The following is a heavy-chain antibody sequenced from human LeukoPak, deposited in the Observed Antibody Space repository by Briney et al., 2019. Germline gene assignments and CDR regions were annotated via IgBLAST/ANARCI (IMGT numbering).Heavy chain of an antibody. CDR1: GFSFTGYF. D-gene: IGHD3-3*01. V-gene: IGHV1-2*02. Sequence: ASVKVSCKASGFSFTGYFMHWGRQGLGAGGEWMGWIYPNRDGSIYAEKFQGRFTMTRDTSISTAYMELSRLRSDDTAVYYCARKRGVGVDTNAFDIWGQGTMVSLCS. CDR2: IYPNRDGS. CDR3: ARKRGVGVDTNAFDI. J-gene: IGHJ3*02.